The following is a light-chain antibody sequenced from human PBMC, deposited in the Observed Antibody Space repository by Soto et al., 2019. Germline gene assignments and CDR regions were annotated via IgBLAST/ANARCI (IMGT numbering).Light chain of an antibody. CDR1: QGISS. J-gene: IGKJ1*01. CDR2: AAS. V-gene: IGKV1-9*01. CDR3: QQIDSYPRT. Sequence: IQLTQSPSSLSASVGDRVTITCRAGQGISSLAWYQQKPGKAPNLLISAASTLQTGVPSRFSGSGSGTDFALTISSLQLEDFATYYCQQIDSYPRTFGQGTKVEIK.